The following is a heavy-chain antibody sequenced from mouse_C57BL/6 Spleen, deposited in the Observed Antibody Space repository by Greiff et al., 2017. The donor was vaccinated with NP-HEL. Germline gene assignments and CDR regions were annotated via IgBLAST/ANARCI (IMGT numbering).Heavy chain of an antibody. D-gene: IGHD1-1*01. CDR1: GYTFTSYG. J-gene: IGHJ2*01. Sequence: QVQLQQSGAELARPGASVKLSCKASGYTFTSYGISWVKQRTGQGLEWIGEIYPRSGNTYYNEKFKGKATLTADKSSSTAYMELRSLTSEDSAVYFCARSPDYYGSRYYFDYWGQGTTLTVSS. CDR2: IYPRSGNT. V-gene: IGHV1-81*01. CDR3: ARSPDYYGSRYYFDY.